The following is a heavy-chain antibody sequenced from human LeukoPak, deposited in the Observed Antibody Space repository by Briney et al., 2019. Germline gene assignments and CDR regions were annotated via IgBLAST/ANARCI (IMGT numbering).Heavy chain of an antibody. CDR3: ARSLLNVWGSYRPDAFDI. CDR1: GFTFSSYS. Sequence: GGSLRLSCAASGFTFSSYSMNWVRQAPGKGLEWVSSISSSSSCIYYADSVKGRFTISRDNAKNSLYLQMNSLRAEDTAVYYCARSLLNVWGSYRPDAFDIWGQGTMVTVSS. CDR2: ISSSSSCI. D-gene: IGHD3-16*02. V-gene: IGHV3-21*01. J-gene: IGHJ3*02.